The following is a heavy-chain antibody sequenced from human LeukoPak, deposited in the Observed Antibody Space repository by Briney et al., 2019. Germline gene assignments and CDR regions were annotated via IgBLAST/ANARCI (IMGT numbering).Heavy chain of an antibody. CDR3: ARGFKISRDGCWFDP. J-gene: IGHJ5*02. V-gene: IGHV4-59*13. CDR1: GASINSYY. CDR2: IHYRGTT. Sequence: PSETLSLTCSVSGASINSYYWNWIRQSPGKGREGLGNIHYRGTTNYNPSLKSRVTLSLDSSKNQFSLKLSSVTAADTAVYYCARGFKISRDGCWFDPWGQGTLVTVSS.